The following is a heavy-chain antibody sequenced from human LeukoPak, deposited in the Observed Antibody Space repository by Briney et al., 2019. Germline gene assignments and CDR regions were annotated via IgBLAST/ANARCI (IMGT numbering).Heavy chain of an antibody. CDR2: ISSSSYI. D-gene: IGHD3-3*01. CDR1: GFTFSSYS. Sequence: GGSLRLSCAASGFTFSSYSMNWVRQAPGKGLEWVSSISSSSYIYYADSVKGRFTISRDNAKNSLYLQMNSLRAEDTAVYYCAKDSHRRNYDFWSGYLYAFDIWGQGTMVTVSS. V-gene: IGHV3-21*01. J-gene: IGHJ3*02. CDR3: AKDSHRRNYDFWSGYLYAFDI.